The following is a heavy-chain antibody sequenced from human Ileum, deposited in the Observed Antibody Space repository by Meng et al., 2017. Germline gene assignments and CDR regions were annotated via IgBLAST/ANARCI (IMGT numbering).Heavy chain of an antibody. J-gene: IGHJ3*02. CDR3: ARDLTLVHSPDYYDSSGYNPLGAFDI. Sequence: GESLKISCAASGFTFSTYGMNWVRQAPGKGLEWVSGINWNGGSTGYADSVKGRFTISRDNAKNSLYLQMNSLRAEDTALYYCARDLTLVHSPDYYDSSGYNPLGAFDIWGQGTMVTVSS. CDR2: INWNGGST. CDR1: GFTFSTYG. D-gene: IGHD3-22*01. V-gene: IGHV3-20*04.